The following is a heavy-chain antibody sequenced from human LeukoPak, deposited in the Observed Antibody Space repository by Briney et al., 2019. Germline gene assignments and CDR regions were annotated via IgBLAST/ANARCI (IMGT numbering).Heavy chain of an antibody. D-gene: IGHD3-22*01. CDR2: ISGSGGST. CDR1: GFTFSSYA. CDR3: ASLRDSSGYYYTGSFDY. J-gene: IGHJ4*02. Sequence: GGSLRLSCAASGFTFSSYAMSWVRQAPGKGLEWVSAISGSGGSTYYADSVKGRFTISRDNSKNTLYLQMNSLRAEDTAVYYCASLRDSSGYYYTGSFDYWGQGTLVTVSS. V-gene: IGHV3-23*01.